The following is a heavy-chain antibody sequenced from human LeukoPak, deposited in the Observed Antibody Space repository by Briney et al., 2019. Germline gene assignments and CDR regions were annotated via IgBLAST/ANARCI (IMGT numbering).Heavy chain of an antibody. CDR3: AKDLRGDPYCSGGSCYADAFDI. V-gene: IGHV3-23*01. CDR1: GFSFSSYA. D-gene: IGHD2-15*01. Sequence: GGSLRLSCAASGFSFSSYAMSWVRQAPGKGLEWVSAISGSGGSTYYADSVKGRFTISRDNSKNTLYLQMNSLRAEDTAVYYCAKDLRGDPYCSGGSCYADAFDIWGQGTMVTVSS. CDR2: ISGSGGST. J-gene: IGHJ3*02.